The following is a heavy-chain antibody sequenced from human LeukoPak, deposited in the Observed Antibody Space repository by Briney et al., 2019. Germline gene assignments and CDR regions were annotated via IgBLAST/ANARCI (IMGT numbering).Heavy chain of an antibody. J-gene: IGHJ4*02. Sequence: PSETLSLTCTVSGDSMSSYYWSWIRQPPGKGLEWIGHIYYSGSTDYNPPLKSRVTISVDMSKNQFSLKLSSVTAADTAVYYCARSRTGSFDYWGQGTLVTVSS. D-gene: IGHD3/OR15-3a*01. CDR2: IYYSGST. CDR1: GDSMSSYY. CDR3: ARSRTGSFDY. V-gene: IGHV4-59*01.